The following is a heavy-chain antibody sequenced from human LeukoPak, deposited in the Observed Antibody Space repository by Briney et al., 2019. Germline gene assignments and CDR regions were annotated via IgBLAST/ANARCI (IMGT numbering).Heavy chain of an antibody. CDR3: GKTTVGYSSGQKPAWPVDY. CDR1: GGSISSTY. CDR2: IYTSGST. Sequence: SETLSLTCTVSGGSISSTYWSWIRQPAGKGLEWIGRIYTSGSTNYNPSLKSRVTISVDTSKNHFSLNLSSVTAEDTAVYYCGKTTVGYSSGQKPAWPVDYWGQGTLVTVSS. D-gene: IGHD5-18*01. J-gene: IGHJ4*02. V-gene: IGHV4-4*07.